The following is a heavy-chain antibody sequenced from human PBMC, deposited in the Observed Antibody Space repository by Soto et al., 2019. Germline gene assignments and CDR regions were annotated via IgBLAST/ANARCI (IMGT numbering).Heavy chain of an antibody. CDR1: GGSITIYY. Sequence: QVQLQESGPGLVKPSETLSLICTVSGGSITIYYWSWIRQPPGKGLEWIGYIYYSESTNYNPSLKSRVTISVDTSKNQLSLKLSSVTAADTAVYYCARGRTLFDYWGPGTLVTVSS. CDR3: ARGRTLFDY. D-gene: IGHD1-1*01. J-gene: IGHJ4*02. CDR2: IYYSEST. V-gene: IGHV4-59*01.